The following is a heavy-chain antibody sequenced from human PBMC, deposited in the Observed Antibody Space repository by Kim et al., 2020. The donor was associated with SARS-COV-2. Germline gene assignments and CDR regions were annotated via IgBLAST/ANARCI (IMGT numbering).Heavy chain of an antibody. CDR3: ARASTLGAKSGNFDL. Sequence: ASVKVSCKASGYTFTGYYMHWVRQAPGQGLEWMGWINPNSGGTNYAQKFQGRVTMTRDTSISTAYMELSRLRSDDTAVYYCARASTLGAKSGNFDLWGRGTLVTVSS. V-gene: IGHV1-2*02. CDR2: INPNSGGT. J-gene: IGHJ2*01. CDR1: GYTFTGYY. D-gene: IGHD1-26*01.